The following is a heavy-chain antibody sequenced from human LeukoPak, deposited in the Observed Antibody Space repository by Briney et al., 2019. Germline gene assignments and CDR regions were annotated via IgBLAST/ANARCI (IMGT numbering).Heavy chain of an antibody. J-gene: IGHJ4*02. V-gene: IGHV1-69*13. D-gene: IGHD3-9*01. CDR3: ARFDILTGYSDDY. CDR2: IIPIFGTT. CDR1: GGTFSSYA. Sequence: SVKVSCKASGGTFSSYAISWVRQAPGQGLEWMGGIIPIFGTTNYAQKFQGRVTITADESTSTAYMELSSLRSEDTAVYYCARFDILTGYSDDYWGQGTLVTVSS.